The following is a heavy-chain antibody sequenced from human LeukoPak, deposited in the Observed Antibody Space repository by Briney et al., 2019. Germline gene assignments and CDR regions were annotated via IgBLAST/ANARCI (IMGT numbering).Heavy chain of an antibody. V-gene: IGHV3-23*01. Sequence: GGSLRLSCAASGFTFSSYALNWVRQAPGKGLEWVSSISGSGGSTYYADSVKGRFTISRDDSLNTLYLQMNSLRAEDTAVYYCATRLQHHFDYWGQGTQVTVSS. CDR3: ATRLQHHFDY. J-gene: IGHJ4*02. D-gene: IGHD4-11*01. CDR1: GFTFSSYA. CDR2: ISGSGGST.